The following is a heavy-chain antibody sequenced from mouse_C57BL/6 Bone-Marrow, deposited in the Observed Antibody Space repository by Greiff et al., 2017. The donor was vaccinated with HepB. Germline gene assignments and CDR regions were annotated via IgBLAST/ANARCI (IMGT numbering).Heavy chain of an antibody. V-gene: IGHV1-19*01. CDR1: GYTFTDYY. CDR2: INPYNGGT. D-gene: IGHD1-1*01. CDR3: AREYYGSSYWYFDV. Sequence: LVKPGASVKMSCKASGYTFTDYYMNWVKQSHGKSLEWIGVINPYNGGTSYNQKFKGKATLTVDKSSSTAYMALNSLTSEDSAVYYCAREYYGSSYWYFDVWGTGTTVTVSS. J-gene: IGHJ1*03.